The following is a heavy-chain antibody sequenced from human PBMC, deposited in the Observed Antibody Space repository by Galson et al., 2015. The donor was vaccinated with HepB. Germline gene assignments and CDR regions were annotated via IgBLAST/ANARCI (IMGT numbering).Heavy chain of an antibody. V-gene: IGHV6-1*01. CDR3: ARGGIDWEQLVVNSNYYYYYGMDD. Sequence: CAISGDSVSSHSAAWNWIRQSPSRGLEWLGRTYYRSKWYNDYAVSVKSRITINPDTSKNQFSLQLNSVTPEDTAVYYCARGGIDWEQLVVNSNYYYYYGMDDWGQGTTVTVSS. J-gene: IGHJ6*02. CDR1: GDSVSSHSAA. CDR2: TYYRSKWYN. D-gene: IGHD6-13*01.